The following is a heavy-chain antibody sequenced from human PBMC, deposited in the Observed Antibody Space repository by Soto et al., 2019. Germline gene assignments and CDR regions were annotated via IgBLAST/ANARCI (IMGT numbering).Heavy chain of an antibody. CDR2: IKNKTDGGTT. V-gene: IGHV3-15*07. D-gene: IGHD1-7*01. J-gene: IGHJ5*02. CDR3: TTDEGLPWAGPTRLA. CDR1: GFTFSNAW. Sequence: EVQLVESGGGLVKPGGSLRLSCAASGFTFSNAWMNWVRQAPGKGLEWVGRIKNKTDGGTTDYAAPVKGRFTISRDDSKNTLYLQMNSLKTDDTAVYYCTTDEGLPWAGPTRLAWGQGTLVTVSS.